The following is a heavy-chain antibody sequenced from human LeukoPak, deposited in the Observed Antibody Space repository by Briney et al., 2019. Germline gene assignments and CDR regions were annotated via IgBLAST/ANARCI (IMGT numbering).Heavy chain of an antibody. D-gene: IGHD6-19*01. V-gene: IGHV3-23*01. J-gene: IGHJ4*02. CDR3: AKDPRAVAFDY. Sequence: GGSLRLSCADSGFTFSSYAMSWVPQAPGKGLEWVSAISGSDSSTYYSDSVKGRFTISKDNSKNTLYLQMSSLRAEDTAVYYCAKDPRAVAFDYWGQGTLVTVSS. CDR2: ISGSDSST. CDR1: GFTFSSYA.